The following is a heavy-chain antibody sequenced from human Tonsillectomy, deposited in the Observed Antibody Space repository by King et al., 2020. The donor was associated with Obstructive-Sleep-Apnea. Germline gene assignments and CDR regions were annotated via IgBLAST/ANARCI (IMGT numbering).Heavy chain of an antibody. CDR2: ISYDGNNK. V-gene: IGHV3-30*04. CDR3: ASGGRYYGSGSYYDAFDI. CDR1: GFTFSSYA. D-gene: IGHD3-10*01. J-gene: IGHJ3*02. Sequence: VQLVESGGGVVQPARSLRLSCAASGFTFSSYAMHWVRQAPGKGLEWVAVISYDGNNKYYADSVKGRFTISRDNSKNTLYLQMNSLRAEDTAVYYCASGGRYYGSGSYYDAFDIWGQGTMVTVSS.